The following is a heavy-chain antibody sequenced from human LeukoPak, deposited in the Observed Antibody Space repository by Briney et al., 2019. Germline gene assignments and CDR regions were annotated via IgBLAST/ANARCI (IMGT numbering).Heavy chain of an antibody. CDR3: ARAPRLSSGPFYYMDV. V-gene: IGHV1-69*13. D-gene: IGHD6-19*01. J-gene: IGHJ6*03. Sequence: ASVKVSCKASGYTFTSYYMHWVRQAPGQGLEWMGGIIPIFGTANYAQKFQGRVTITADESTSTAYMELSSLRSEDTAVYYCARAPRLSSGPFYYMDVWGKGTTVTISS. CDR1: GYTFTSYY. CDR2: IIPIFGTA.